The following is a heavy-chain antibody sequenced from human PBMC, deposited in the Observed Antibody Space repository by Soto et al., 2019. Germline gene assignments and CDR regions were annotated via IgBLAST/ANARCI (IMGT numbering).Heavy chain of an antibody. CDR2: ILNDASGH. CDR1: GFTFSRHG. V-gene: IGHV3-33*01. Sequence: QVQLVESGGGVVQPGTYLRLSCAASGFTFSRHGMHWVRQTPGKGLEWLAVILNDASGHWYADSVKGRFTISRDNFENTLYLQMNGLRLEDTAMYYCARDDDYPDNGFDYWGQGTLVTVSS. CDR3: ARDDDYPDNGFDY. J-gene: IGHJ4*02. D-gene: IGHD4-17*01.